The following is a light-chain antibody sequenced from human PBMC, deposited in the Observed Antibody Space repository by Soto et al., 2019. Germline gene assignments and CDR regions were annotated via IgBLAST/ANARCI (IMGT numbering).Light chain of an antibody. CDR1: QAVISGY. CDR3: QQYGVPPFN. V-gene: IGKV3-20*01. J-gene: IGKJ2*01. CDR2: GVS. Sequence: EIVLTQSPGALSLSPGEGATLSCRASQAVISGYLAWYQQNPGQAPRLLMYGVSSRPTGISDRFSGSGSGTEFTLTITRLEPEDFALYYCQQYGVPPFNFGQGTKLQIK.